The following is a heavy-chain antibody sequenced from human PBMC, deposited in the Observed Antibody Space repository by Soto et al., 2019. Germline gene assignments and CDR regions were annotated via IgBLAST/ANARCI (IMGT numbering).Heavy chain of an antibody. CDR2: VFWDGGE. J-gene: IGHJ4*02. CDR1: GFSLTTTGVG. CDR3: TQVYGSGSWGWYFHS. D-gene: IGHD1-26*01. V-gene: IGHV2-5*02. Sequence: ESGPTLVNPTETLTLTCTFSGFSLTTTGVGVGWIRQPPGKALEWLAVVFWDGGERYSPSLKSRVTITKDTSKDQVVLTMTNMDPADTATYYCTQVYGSGSWGWYFHSWGQGTLVTVSS.